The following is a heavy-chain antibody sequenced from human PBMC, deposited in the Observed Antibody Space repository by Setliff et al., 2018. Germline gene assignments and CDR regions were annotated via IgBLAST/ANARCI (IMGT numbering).Heavy chain of an antibody. CDR1: GYTFTNYW. Sequence: PGESLKISCQGSGYTFTNYWIGWVRQMPGKGLEWMGILKPGDSGIRYSPSFQRQVTLSADTSIATAYLHWTSLKASDTAMYYCVRHPYYDSSGYYSYFDYWGQGALVTVSS. D-gene: IGHD3-22*01. CDR2: LKPGDSGI. CDR3: VRHPYYDSSGYYSYFDY. V-gene: IGHV5-51*01. J-gene: IGHJ4*02.